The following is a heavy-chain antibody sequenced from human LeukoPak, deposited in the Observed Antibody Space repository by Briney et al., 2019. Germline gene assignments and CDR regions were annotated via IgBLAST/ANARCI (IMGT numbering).Heavy chain of an antibody. V-gene: IGHV3-74*01. CDR3: ASASSHRIAAGGDY. CDR1: GFIFNKYW. D-gene: IGHD2-15*01. CDR2: IDIDGSSS. J-gene: IGHJ4*02. Sequence: PGGSLRLSCAASGFIFNKYWMHWVRQAPGKGLGWVSRIDIDGSSSNYADSVEGRFSISRDNDENTLYLQMNSLRAQEPAVYYCASASSHRIAAGGDYWGQGILVTVSS.